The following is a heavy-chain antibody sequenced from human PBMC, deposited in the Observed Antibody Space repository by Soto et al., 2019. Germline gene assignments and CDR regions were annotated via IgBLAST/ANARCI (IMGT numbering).Heavy chain of an antibody. CDR3: ARQRDYYDTSGDSYFDY. J-gene: IGHJ4*02. CDR2: IHYSGST. CDR1: GGSISSSSYF. V-gene: IGHV4-39*01. D-gene: IGHD3-22*01. Sequence: PSGTPALTCSVPGGSISSSSYFWGWIRRPPGKGLEWIGSIHYSGSTYYNPSLKSRVTISVDTSKNQFSLKLTSVTAADTAVYYCARQRDYYDTSGDSYFDYWGQETLVTVSS.